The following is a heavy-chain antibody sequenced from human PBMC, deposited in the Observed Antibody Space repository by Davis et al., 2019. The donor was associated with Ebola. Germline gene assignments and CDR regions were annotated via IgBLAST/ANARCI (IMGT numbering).Heavy chain of an antibody. D-gene: IGHD2-2*01. V-gene: IGHV3-11*04. J-gene: IGHJ6*03. Sequence: PGGSLRLSCEASGFIFSDHHMSWIRQAPGKGLEWVAYMSTTGQTIYYADSVKDRFIISRDNAKSSLFLQMNSLRVEDTDVYFCARDTPNAMPPYKMEVWGKGTTVTVSS. CDR1: GFIFSDHH. CDR2: MSTTGQTI. CDR3: ARDTPNAMPPYKMEV.